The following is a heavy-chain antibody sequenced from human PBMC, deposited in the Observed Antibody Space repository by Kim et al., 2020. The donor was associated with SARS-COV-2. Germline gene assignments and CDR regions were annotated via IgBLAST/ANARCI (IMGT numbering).Heavy chain of an antibody. Sequence: GGSLRLSCAASGFTFSSYAMSWVRQAPGKGLEWVSAISGSGGSTYYADSVKGRFTISRDNSKNTLYLQMNSLRAEDTAVYYCAKAQAAAGSYYYYGMDVNLVGSYYYYGMDVWGQGTTVTVSS. V-gene: IGHV3-23*01. CDR3: AKAQAAAGSYYYYGMDVNLVGSYYYYGMDV. D-gene: IGHD6-13*01. CDR1: GFTFSSYA. J-gene: IGHJ6*02. CDR2: ISGSGGST.